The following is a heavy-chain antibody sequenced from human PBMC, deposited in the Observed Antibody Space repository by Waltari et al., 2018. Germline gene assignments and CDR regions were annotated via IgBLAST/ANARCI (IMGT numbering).Heavy chain of an antibody. J-gene: IGHJ4*02. D-gene: IGHD5-12*01. Sequence: QVQLQESGPGLVKPSETLSLTCTVSGGSLSSHYWSWIRQPPGKGLEWIGYIYYSGSTNYNPSLKSRVTISVDTSKNQFSLKLSSVTAADTAVYYCARGGPMVATTPPRYFDYWGQGTLVTVSS. V-gene: IGHV4-59*11. CDR3: ARGGPMVATTPPRYFDY. CDR1: GGSLSSHY. CDR2: IYYSGST.